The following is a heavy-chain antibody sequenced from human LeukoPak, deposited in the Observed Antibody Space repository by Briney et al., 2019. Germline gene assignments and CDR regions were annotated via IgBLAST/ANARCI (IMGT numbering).Heavy chain of an antibody. V-gene: IGHV3-74*01. CDR3: ARSNQADDY. CDR1: GFTFSSYW. J-gene: IGHJ4*02. D-gene: IGHD1-14*01. CDR2: INPGGSSI. Sequence: PGRSLRLSCAASGFTFSSYWMHWVRRVPGKGLVWVARINPGGSSITYADPVKGRFTISRDNAKNTLYLQMDSLRAEGTGVYYCARSNQADDYWGQGTLVTVSS.